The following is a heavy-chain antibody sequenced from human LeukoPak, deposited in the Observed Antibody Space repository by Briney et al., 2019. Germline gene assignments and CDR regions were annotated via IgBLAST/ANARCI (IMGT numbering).Heavy chain of an antibody. V-gene: IGHV1-46*01. J-gene: IGHJ6*02. D-gene: IGHD3-9*01. CDR3: ARDYDILTGYYIGSSNGMDV. CDR1: GYTFTSYY. CDR2: INPSGGTT. Sequence: ASAKVSCKASGYTFTSYYIHWVRQAPGQGLEWMGIINPSGGTTSYAQKFQGRVTMTRDTSTSTVYMEVSSLRSEDTAVYYCARDYDILTGYYIGSSNGMDVWGQGTTVIVSS.